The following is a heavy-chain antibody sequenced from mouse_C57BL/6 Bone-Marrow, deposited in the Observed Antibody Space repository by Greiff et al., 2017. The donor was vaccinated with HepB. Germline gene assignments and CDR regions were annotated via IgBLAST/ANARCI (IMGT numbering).Heavy chain of an antibody. D-gene: IGHD3-3*01. J-gene: IGHJ3*01. V-gene: IGHV7-4*01. CDR1: GFTLTDYY. Sequence: EVMLVESGGGLVQPGASLRLSCAASGFTLTDYYMSWVRQPPGKAPEWLALISNKANGYTTEYTASVKGRFTISRDNSQNILYLQMNTLRAEDSATYYCVKAVGDPWFAYWGQGTLVTVSA. CDR3: VKAVGDPWFAY. CDR2: ISNKANGYTT.